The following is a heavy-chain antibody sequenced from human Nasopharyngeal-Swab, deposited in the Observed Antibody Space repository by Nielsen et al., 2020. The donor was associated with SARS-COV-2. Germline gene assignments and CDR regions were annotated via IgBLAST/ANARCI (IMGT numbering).Heavy chain of an antibody. J-gene: IGHJ6*02. V-gene: IGHV1-3*01. CDR3: GSSSWYNYYGMDV. CDR2: INAGNGNT. D-gene: IGHD6-13*01. CDR1: GYTFTSYA. Sequence: ASVKVSCKASGYTFTSYAMHWVRQAPGQRLEWMGWINAGNGNTKYSQKFQGRVTMTRDTSTSTVYIELSSLRSEDTAVYYCGSSSWYNYYGMDVWGQGTTVTVSS.